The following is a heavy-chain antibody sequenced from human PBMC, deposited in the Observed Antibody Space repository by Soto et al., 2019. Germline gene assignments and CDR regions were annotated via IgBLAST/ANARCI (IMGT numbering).Heavy chain of an antibody. V-gene: IGHV3-30*18. CDR2: ISYDGSNK. Sequence: GGSLRLSCAASGFTFSSYGMHWVRQAPGKGLEWVAVISYDGSNKYYADSVKCRFTISRDNSKNTLYLQMNSLRAEDTAVYYCAKDGGSYSYYFDYWGQGTLVTVS. D-gene: IGHD1-26*01. CDR3: AKDGGSYSYYFDY. J-gene: IGHJ4*02. CDR1: GFTFSSYG.